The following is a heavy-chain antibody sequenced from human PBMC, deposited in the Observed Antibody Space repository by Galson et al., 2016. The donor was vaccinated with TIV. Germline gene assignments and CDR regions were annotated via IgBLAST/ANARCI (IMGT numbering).Heavy chain of an antibody. D-gene: IGHD5/OR15-5a*01. J-gene: IGHJ5*02. V-gene: IGHV4-61*01. CDR1: GGSVSSGSNY. CDR3: ARAVGFYDDNWFDP. Sequence: SETLSLTCTVSGGSVSSGSNYWSWIRQPPGRGPEYIGYISYSGSTNYNSSLKSRVTISVDTSKNQFSLRLKSVTPSYTAVYYCARAVGFYDDNWFDPWGQGTLVTVSS. CDR2: ISYSGST.